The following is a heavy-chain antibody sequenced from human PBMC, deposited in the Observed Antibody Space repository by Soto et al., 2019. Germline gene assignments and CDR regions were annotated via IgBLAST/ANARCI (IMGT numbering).Heavy chain of an antibody. D-gene: IGHD6-13*01. V-gene: IGHV4-39*01. CDR1: GGSISSSSYY. CDR2: IYYSGST. Sequence: QLQLQESGPGLVKPSETLSLTCTVSGGSISSSSYYWGWIRQPPGKGLEWIGSIYYSGSTYYNPSLKSRVTISVDTSKNQFSLKLSSVTAADTAVYYCARPARQQLRKNYYYYMDVWGKGTTVTVSS. CDR3: ARPARQQLRKNYYYYMDV. J-gene: IGHJ6*03.